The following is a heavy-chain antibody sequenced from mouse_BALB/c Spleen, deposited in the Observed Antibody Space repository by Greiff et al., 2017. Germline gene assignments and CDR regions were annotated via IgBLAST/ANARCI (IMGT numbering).Heavy chain of an antibody. D-gene: IGHD1-2*01. CDR1: GYTFTSYW. CDR2: INPSTGYT. Sequence: VQGVESGAELAKPGASVKMSCKASGYTFTSYWMHWVKQRPGQGLEWIGYINPSTGYTEYNQKFKDKATLTADKSSSTAYMQLSSLTSEDSAVYYCARGDTTATFAYWGQGTLVTVSA. V-gene: IGHV1-7*01. J-gene: IGHJ3*01. CDR3: ARGDTTATFAY.